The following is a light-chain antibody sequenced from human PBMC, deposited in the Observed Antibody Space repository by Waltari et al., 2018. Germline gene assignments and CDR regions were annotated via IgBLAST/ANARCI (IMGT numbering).Light chain of an antibody. CDR3: CSHAGIRPFGV. CDR2: EVT. V-gene: IGLV2-23*02. Sequence: QSALTQPASVSGSPGQSITIACSGTYSDVGTDNLVPWYQQHPGKAPQLIIFEVTKRPSGVSNRFSGSKSGNTASLTISGLQAEDEADYYCCSHAGIRPFGVFGGGTKVTVL. CDR1: YSDVGTDNL. J-gene: IGLJ2*01.